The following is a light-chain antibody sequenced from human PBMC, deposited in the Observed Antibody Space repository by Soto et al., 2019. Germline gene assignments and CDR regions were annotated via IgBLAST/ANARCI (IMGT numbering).Light chain of an antibody. CDR2: DAS. CDR1: QDISNY. Sequence: DTQMTQSPSSLSASVGDRVTITCQASQDISNYLNWYQQKPGKAPKLLIYDASNLKTGVPSRFSGSGFGTDFNFTISSLQTEDIATYYWQQDDKLLTCAHGTKVDI. J-gene: IGKJ3*01. V-gene: IGKV1-33*01. CDR3: QQDDKLLT.